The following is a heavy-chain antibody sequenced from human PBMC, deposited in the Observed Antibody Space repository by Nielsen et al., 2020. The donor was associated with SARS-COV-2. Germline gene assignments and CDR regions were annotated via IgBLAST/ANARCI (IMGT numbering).Heavy chain of an antibody. CDR3: ARRRSTRGYYYMDV. V-gene: IGHV4-59*08. CDR2: IYYSGST. Sequence: SETLSLTCTVSGGSISSYYWSWIRQPPGKGLEWIGYIYYSGSTNYNPSLKSRVTISVDTSKNQFSLKLSSVTAADTAVYYCARRRSTRGYYYMDVWGKGTTVTVSS. J-gene: IGHJ6*03. D-gene: IGHD2-2*01. CDR1: GGSISSYY.